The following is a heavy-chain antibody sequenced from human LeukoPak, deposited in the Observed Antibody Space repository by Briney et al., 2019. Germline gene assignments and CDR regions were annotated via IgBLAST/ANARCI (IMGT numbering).Heavy chain of an antibody. J-gene: IGHJ5*02. Sequence: GGSLRLSCVASGFTFSSYEMNWVRQAPGKGREWVSYISSSGSNIYYADSVKGRFTISRDNAKNSLFLQMNSLRVEDTAVYYCAGYNWNYGPHWFDPWGQGTLVTVSS. V-gene: IGHV3-48*03. CDR3: AGYNWNYGPHWFDP. CDR1: GFTFSSYE. D-gene: IGHD1-7*01. CDR2: ISSSGSNI.